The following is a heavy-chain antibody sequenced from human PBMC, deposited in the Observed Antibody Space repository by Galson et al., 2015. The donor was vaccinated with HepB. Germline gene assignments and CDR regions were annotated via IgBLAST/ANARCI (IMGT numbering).Heavy chain of an antibody. D-gene: IGHD6-6*01. CDR2: ISAYNGNT. CDR1: GYTFTSYG. J-gene: IGHJ4*02. Sequence: SVKVSCKASGYTFTSYGISWVRQAPGQGLEWMGWISAYNGNTNYAQKLQGRVTMTTDTSTSTAYMELRSLRADDTAVYYCARLPFSSYSSSMQEYYFDYWGQGTLVTVSS. CDR3: ARLPFSSYSSSMQEYYFDY. V-gene: IGHV1-18*01.